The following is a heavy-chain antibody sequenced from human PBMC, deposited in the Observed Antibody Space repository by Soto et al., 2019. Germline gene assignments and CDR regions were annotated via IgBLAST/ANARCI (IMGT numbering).Heavy chain of an antibody. CDR2: ISGSDGTT. CDR1: GFTFGTYT. D-gene: IGHD3-3*01. CDR3: AKLDFWNSYYGLDV. V-gene: IGHV3-23*01. Sequence: GGSLRLSCAASGFTFGTYTMSWVCQAPGKGLEWVSSISGSDGTTYYADSVKGRFSISRDKSKNTLYLQMNSLRAEDTAIYYCAKLDFWNSYYGLDVWGQGTTVTVSS. J-gene: IGHJ6*02.